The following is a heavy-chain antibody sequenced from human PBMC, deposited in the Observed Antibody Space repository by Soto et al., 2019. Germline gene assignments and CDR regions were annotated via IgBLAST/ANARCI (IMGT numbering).Heavy chain of an antibody. CDR1: GGSISSYY. J-gene: IGHJ6*02. Sequence: SETLSLTCTVSGGSISSYYWSWIRQPPGKGLEWMGYIYYSGSTNYNPSLKSRVTISVDTSKNQFSLKLSSVTAADTAVYYCAREMGRGGRNGMDVWGQGTTVTVSS. CDR2: IYYSGST. D-gene: IGHD2-8*01. V-gene: IGHV4-59*01. CDR3: AREMGRGGRNGMDV.